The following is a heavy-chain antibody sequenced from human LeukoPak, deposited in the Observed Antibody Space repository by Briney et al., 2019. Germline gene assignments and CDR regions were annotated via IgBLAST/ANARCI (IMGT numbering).Heavy chain of an antibody. CDR1: GYTFTGYY. J-gene: IGHJ4*02. CDR3: TRDRGYDYFFDY. CDR2: INPNSGGT. D-gene: IGHD5-12*01. Sequence: ASVKVSCRASGYTFTGYYMHWVRQAPGQGLEWMGRINPNSGGTNYAQKFQGRVTMTRDTSISTAYMELSRLRSDDTAVYYCTRDRGYDYFFDYWGQGTLVTVSS. V-gene: IGHV1-2*06.